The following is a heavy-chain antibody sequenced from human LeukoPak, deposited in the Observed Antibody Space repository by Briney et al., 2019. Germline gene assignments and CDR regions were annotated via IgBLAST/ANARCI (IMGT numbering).Heavy chain of an antibody. CDR2: INGDGSNT. CDR1: GFTFSRNW. V-gene: IGHV3-74*01. CDR3: ARNHDYYFGMDA. Sequence: PGGPLRLSCAASGFTFSRNWMHWVRQAPGKGLVWVSRINGDGSNTNYADSVEGRFTVSRDNAKNTLYLQMNSLRAEDTAVYYCARNHDYYFGMDAWGQGTTVTVSS. D-gene: IGHD1-14*01. J-gene: IGHJ6*02.